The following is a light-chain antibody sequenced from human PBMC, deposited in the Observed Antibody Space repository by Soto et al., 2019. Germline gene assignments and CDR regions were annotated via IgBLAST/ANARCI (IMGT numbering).Light chain of an antibody. CDR2: AAS. Sequence: EIVLTQSPDTLSLSPGERATLSCRASQSVRNNYLAWYQVRPGQAPRLLIYAASTRAAGVPVRFSGSGSETELTLTITSLQSEDFALYYCHHYNNWPWTFGQGTKVDIK. J-gene: IGKJ1*01. CDR1: QSVRNN. V-gene: IGKV3-15*01. CDR3: HHYNNWPWT.